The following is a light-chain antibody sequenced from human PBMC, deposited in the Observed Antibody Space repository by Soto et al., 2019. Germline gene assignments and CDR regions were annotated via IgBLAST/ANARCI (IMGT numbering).Light chain of an antibody. CDR2: GAS. Sequence: EIVFTQSPATLSLSPGERSTLSCRSSQSFNNNYLGWYQKKPGQAPRLLIFGASMRATGITDRFSGSGSGTDFTLTISRLEPEDFAVFYCHQYDGAPQTFGQGTKVDI. CDR3: HQYDGAPQT. CDR1: QSFNNNY. J-gene: IGKJ2*01. V-gene: IGKV3-20*01.